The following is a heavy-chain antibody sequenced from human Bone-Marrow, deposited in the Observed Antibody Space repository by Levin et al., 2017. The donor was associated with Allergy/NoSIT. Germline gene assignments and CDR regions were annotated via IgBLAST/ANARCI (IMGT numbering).Heavy chain of an antibody. D-gene: IGHD1-26*01. J-gene: IGHJ4*02. CDR1: GFDFSTYV. V-gene: IGHV3-74*01. CDR3: ARDRQWDLYDY. CDR2: ISHDGTII. Sequence: GGSLRLSCVASGFDFSTYVMHWVRQAPGKGLVWVSRISHDGTIITYADSVVGRITVSRDNARNTLYLEMNSLRVEDTAVYYCARDRQWDLYDYWGQGTLVTVSS.